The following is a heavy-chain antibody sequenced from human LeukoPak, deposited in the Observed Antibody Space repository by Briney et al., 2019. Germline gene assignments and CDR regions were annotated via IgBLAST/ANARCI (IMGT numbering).Heavy chain of an antibody. J-gene: IGHJ6*02. D-gene: IGHD2-2*01. CDR3: ARGRSTNYYYYGMDV. CDR1: GXSFSGYY. V-gene: IGHV4-34*01. CDR2: ISHSGST. Sequence: SETLSLTCAVYGXSFSGYYWSWIRQPPGKGLEWIGEISHSGSTNYNPSLKSRVTISVDTSKNQFSLKLSSVTAADTAVYYCARGRSTNYYYYGMDVWGQGTTVTVSS.